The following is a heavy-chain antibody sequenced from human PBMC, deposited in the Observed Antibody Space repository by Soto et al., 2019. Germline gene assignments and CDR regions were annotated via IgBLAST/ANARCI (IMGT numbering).Heavy chain of an antibody. Sequence: PSETLSLTCTVSGGSISSYYWSWIRQPAGKGLEWIGRIYTSGSTNYNPSLKSRVTMSVDTSKNQFSLKLSSVTAADTAVYYCARGDYYDSSGYYAFDIWGQGTMVTVSS. J-gene: IGHJ3*02. CDR1: GGSISSYY. D-gene: IGHD3-22*01. CDR3: ARGDYYDSSGYYAFDI. V-gene: IGHV4-4*07. CDR2: IYTSGST.